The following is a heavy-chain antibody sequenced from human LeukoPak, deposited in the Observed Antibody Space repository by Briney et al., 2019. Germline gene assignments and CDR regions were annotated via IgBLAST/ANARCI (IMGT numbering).Heavy chain of an antibody. Sequence: ASVKVSCKASGYTFTGYYMHWVRQAPGQGLEWMGWINPNSGGTNYAQKFQGWVTMTRDTFISTAYMELSRLRSDDTAVYYCARDTIAVAAPTGYYFDYWGQGTLVTVSS. V-gene: IGHV1-2*04. CDR2: INPNSGGT. J-gene: IGHJ4*02. CDR3: ARDTIAVAAPTGYYFDY. CDR1: GYTFTGYY. D-gene: IGHD6-19*01.